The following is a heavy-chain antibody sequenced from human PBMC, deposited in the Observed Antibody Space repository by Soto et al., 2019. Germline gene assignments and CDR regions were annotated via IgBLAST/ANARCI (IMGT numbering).Heavy chain of an antibody. J-gene: IGHJ4*02. Sequence: QVQLVQSGAEEKKPGASVKVSCKASGYTFTSYPMHWVRRAPGQRLEWMGWINPDNGDTKYSQKFQGRVTITRDTSASTTYMELSSLRSEDTAVYYCASQGYGGPFDYWGQGTLVTVSS. CDR1: GYTFTSYP. D-gene: IGHD4-17*01. CDR2: INPDNGDT. CDR3: ASQGYGGPFDY. V-gene: IGHV1-3*05.